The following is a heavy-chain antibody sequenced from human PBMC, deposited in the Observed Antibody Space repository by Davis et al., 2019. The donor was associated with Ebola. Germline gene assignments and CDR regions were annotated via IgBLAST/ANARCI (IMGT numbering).Heavy chain of an antibody. CDR2: INHSGST. CDR1: GFTFSSYE. CDR3: ARGRGWLRCIDP. D-gene: IGHD5-12*01. V-gene: IGHV4-34*01. J-gene: IGHJ5*02. Sequence: ESLKISCAASGFTFSSYEMNWVRQAPGKGLEWIGEINHSGSTNYNPSLKSRVTISVDTSKNQFSLKLSSVTAADTAVYYCARGRGWLRCIDPWGQGTLVTVSS.